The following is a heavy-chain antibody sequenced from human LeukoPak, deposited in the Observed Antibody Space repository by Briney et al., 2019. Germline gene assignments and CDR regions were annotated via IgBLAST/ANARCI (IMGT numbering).Heavy chain of an antibody. V-gene: IGHV3-74*01. J-gene: IGHJ4*02. Sequence: GGSLRLSCEASEFTFSSYWMHWVRQAPGKGLVWVSRINSDGRTTIYADSVKGRFTISRDNAKNTLYLQMNSLRAEDTAVYYCTREGYYDSSGYSIRFSYWGQGTLVTVSS. CDR1: EFTFSSYW. CDR3: TREGYYDSSGYSIRFSY. D-gene: IGHD3-22*01. CDR2: INSDGRTT.